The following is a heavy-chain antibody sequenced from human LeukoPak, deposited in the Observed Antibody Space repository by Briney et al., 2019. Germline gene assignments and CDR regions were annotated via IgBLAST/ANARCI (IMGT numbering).Heavy chain of an antibody. CDR3: AKRGVVIRVFLVGFHKEAYYFDS. J-gene: IGHJ4*02. D-gene: IGHD3-10*01. CDR2: ISDSGGRT. V-gene: IGHV3-23*01. CDR1: GNTLSNYG. Sequence: GSLRLSCAVSGNTLSNYGMSWVRQAPGKGLEWVAGISDSGGRTNYADSVKGRFTISRDNPKNTLYLQMNSLRAEDTAVYFCAKRGVVIRVFLVGFHKEAYYFDSWGQGALVTVSS.